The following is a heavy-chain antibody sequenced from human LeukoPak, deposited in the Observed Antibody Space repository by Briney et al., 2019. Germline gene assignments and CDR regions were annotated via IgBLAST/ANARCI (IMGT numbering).Heavy chain of an antibody. CDR1: GGSISSYY. CDR3: ARGAYSSRSIDY. V-gene: IGHV4-59*12. Sequence: PSETLSLTCTVSGGSISSYYWSWIRQPPGKGLEWIGYIYYSGSTNYNPSLKSRVTISVDTSKNQFSLKLSSVTAADTAVYYCARGAYSSRSIDYWGQGTLVTVSS. J-gene: IGHJ4*02. CDR2: IYYSGST. D-gene: IGHD6-13*01.